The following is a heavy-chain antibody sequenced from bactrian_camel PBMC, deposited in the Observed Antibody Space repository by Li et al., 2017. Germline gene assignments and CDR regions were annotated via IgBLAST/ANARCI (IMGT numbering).Heavy chain of an antibody. CDR2: IHDERTE. V-gene: IGHV3S55*01. D-gene: IGHD1*01. J-gene: IGHJ4*01. CDR3: AADLVTDGPFLNDTEYYY. CDR1: GDTYGSQC. Sequence: HVQLVESGGGSVQVGGSLRLSCTISGDTYGSQCMAWFRQAPGKEREAVADIHDERTESYADSVKGRFTISRDGAKNVIVLQMGSLKPEDTGTYYCAADLVTDGPFLNDTEYYYWGQGTQVTVS.